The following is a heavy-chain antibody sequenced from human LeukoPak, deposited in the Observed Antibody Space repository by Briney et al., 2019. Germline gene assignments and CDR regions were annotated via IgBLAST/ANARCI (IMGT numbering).Heavy chain of an antibody. CDR2: IYYSGST. V-gene: IGHV4-59*01. J-gene: IGHJ5*02. CDR1: GGSISSYY. Sequence: SETLSLTCTVSGGSISSYYWSWIRQPPGKGLEWIGYIYYSGSTNYNPSLKSRVTISVDTSKNQFSLKLSSVTAADTAVYYCARVGYCGSTSCYPLWFDPWGQGTLVTVSS. CDR3: ARVGYCGSTSCYPLWFDP. D-gene: IGHD2-2*01.